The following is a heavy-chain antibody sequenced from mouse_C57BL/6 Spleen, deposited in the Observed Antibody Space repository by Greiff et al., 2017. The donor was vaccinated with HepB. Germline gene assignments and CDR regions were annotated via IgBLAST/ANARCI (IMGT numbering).Heavy chain of an antibody. CDR1: GYTFTDYY. CDR2: INPNNGGT. CDR3: ARSATWGYFDV. Sequence: EVQLQQSGPELVKPGASVKISCKASGYTFTDYYMNWVKQSHGKSLEWIGDINPNNGGTSYNQKFKGKATLTVDKSSSTAYMELRSLTSEDSAVYYCARSATWGYFDVWGTGTTVTVSS. V-gene: IGHV1-26*01. J-gene: IGHJ1*03.